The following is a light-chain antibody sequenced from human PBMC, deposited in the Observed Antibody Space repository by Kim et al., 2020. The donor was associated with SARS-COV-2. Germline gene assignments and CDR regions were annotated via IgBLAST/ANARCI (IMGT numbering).Light chain of an antibody. V-gene: IGKV4-1*01. CDR3: QQYYSTPPT. CDR1: QGVLYSSNNKNY. Sequence: RGTTNCKSSQGVLYSSNNKNYLAWYQQKPGQPPKLLIYWASTRESGVPDRFSGSGSGTDFTLTISSLQAEDVAVYYCQQYYSTPPTFGQGTKLEI. J-gene: IGKJ2*01. CDR2: WAS.